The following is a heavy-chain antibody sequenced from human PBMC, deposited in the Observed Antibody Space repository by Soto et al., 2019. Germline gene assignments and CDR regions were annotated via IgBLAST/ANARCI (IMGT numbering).Heavy chain of an antibody. J-gene: IGHJ5*02. CDR1: GDSVSSNSAA. V-gene: IGHV6-1*01. Sequence: PSQTLSLTCAISGDSVSSNSAAWNWIRQSPSRGLEWLGRTYYRSKWYNDYAVSVKSRITINPDTSKNQFSLQLNSVTPEDTAVYYCARKYCSGGSCRNWFDPWGQGTLVTASS. CDR3: ARKYCSGGSCRNWFDP. D-gene: IGHD2-15*01. CDR2: TYYRSKWYN.